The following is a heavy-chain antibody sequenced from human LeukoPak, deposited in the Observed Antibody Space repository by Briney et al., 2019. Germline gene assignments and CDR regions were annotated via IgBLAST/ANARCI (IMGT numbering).Heavy chain of an antibody. Sequence: GGSLRLSCAASGYNFANYAMSWVRQAPEKGLEWISGISSSGGSTNYVDPVKGRFTISRDNSKSALYLQMNSLRAEDTAIYYCAKTSGGNYWGQGTLVIVSS. D-gene: IGHD4-23*01. J-gene: IGHJ4*02. CDR1: GYNFANYA. CDR3: AKTSGGNY. V-gene: IGHV3-23*01. CDR2: ISSSGGST.